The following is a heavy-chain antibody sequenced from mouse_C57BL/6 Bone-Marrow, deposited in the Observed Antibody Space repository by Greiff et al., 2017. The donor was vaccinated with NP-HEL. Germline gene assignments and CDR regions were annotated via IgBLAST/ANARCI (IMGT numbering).Heavy chain of an antibody. J-gene: IGHJ2*01. CDR3: ARSRFPDYFDY. V-gene: IGHV1-81*01. CDR2: IYPRSGNT. CDR1: GYTFTSYG. Sequence: VKLQESGAELARPGASVKLSCKASGYTFTSYGISWVKQRTGQGLEWIGEIYPRSGNTYYNEKFKGKATLTADKSSSTAYMELRSLTSEDSAVYFCARSRFPDYFDYWGQGTTLTVSS.